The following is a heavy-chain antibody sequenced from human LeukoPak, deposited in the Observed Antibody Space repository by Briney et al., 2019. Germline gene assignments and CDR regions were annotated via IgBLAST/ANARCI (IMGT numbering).Heavy chain of an antibody. CDR2: VYYPGSP. Sequence: SQTLSLTCIVSGASISSGDSFWTWIRHHPGRGLELIGHVYYPGSPYYNPSLKSRITISVDTAKNQFSLKLSSVTAADTAVYYCARGGENYSDSSGYYSLDHWGQGTRVTVSS. CDR1: GASISSGDSF. J-gene: IGHJ4*02. V-gene: IGHV4-31*02. D-gene: IGHD3-22*01. CDR3: ARGGENYSDSSGYYSLDH.